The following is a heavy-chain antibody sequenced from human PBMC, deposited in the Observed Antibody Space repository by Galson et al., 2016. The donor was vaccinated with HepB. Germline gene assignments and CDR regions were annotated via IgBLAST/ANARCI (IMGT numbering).Heavy chain of an antibody. V-gene: IGHV3-23*01. D-gene: IGHD6-19*01. CDR2: LSDTGTRR. CDR3: VKLGEGIGWYVHH. J-gene: IGHJ1*01. Sequence: SLRLSCAASGFNVGNYALSWVRQAPGKGLEWVATLSDTGTRRDYADSVKGRFTISRDRSKNTLDVQMNSLRAEDTGVYYCVKLGEGIGWYVHHWGQGTLVTVSS. CDR1: GFNVGNYA.